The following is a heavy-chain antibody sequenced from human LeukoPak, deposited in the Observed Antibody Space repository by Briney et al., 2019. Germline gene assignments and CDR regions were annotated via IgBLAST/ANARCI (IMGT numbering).Heavy chain of an antibody. V-gene: IGHV3-20*04. CDR1: GFSFCDYG. J-gene: IGHJ4*02. D-gene: IGHD3-22*01. CDR3: ARDWRSGYSIDF. Sequence: PGGSLRLSCSASGFSFCDYGMSWVRQAPGKGLEWVSGITWNGETTMYAQSVKGRFNISRDNTRNSLYLQMNSLEADDTAFYYCARDWRSGYSIDFWGQGVLVTVSS. CDR2: ITWNGETT.